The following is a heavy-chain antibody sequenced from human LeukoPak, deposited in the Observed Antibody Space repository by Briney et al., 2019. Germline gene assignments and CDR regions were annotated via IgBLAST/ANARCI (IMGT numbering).Heavy chain of an antibody. CDR2: INHSGST. Sequence: KTSETLSLTCAVYGGSFSGYYWSWIRQPPGKGLEWIGEINHSGSTNYNPSLKSRVTMSVDTSKNQFSLKLSSVTAADTAVYYCARAWGYRGAFDIWGQGTMVTVSS. V-gene: IGHV4-34*01. J-gene: IGHJ3*02. CDR3: ARAWGYRGAFDI. CDR1: GGSFSGYY. D-gene: IGHD6-13*01.